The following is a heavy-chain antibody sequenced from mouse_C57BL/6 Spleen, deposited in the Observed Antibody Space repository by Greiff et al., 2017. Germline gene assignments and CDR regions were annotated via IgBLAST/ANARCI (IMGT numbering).Heavy chain of an antibody. D-gene: IGHD1-1*01. Sequence: VHLQQPGAELVKPGASVKMSCKASGYTFTSYWITWVKQRPGQGLEWIGDIYPGSGSTNYNEKVKSKATLTVDTSTSTAYMQLSSLESEDSAVYYCASSTVVGGLGAMDDWGQGTSVTVSS. CDR2: IYPGSGST. CDR1: GYTFTSYW. CDR3: ASSTVVGGLGAMDD. V-gene: IGHV1-55*01. J-gene: IGHJ4*01.